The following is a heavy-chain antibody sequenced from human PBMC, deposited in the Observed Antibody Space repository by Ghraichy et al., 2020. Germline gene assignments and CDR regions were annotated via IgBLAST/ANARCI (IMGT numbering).Heavy chain of an antibody. Sequence: ASVKVSCKASGYTFTSYGISWVRQAPGQGLEWMGWISAYNGNTNYAQKLQGRVTMTTDTSTSTAYMELRSLRSDDTAVYYCARVAVAGKGYWAYYYGMDVWGQGTTVTVSS. V-gene: IGHV1-18*04. D-gene: IGHD6-19*01. CDR3: ARVAVAGKGYWAYYYGMDV. CDR1: GYTFTSYG. J-gene: IGHJ6*02. CDR2: ISAYNGNT.